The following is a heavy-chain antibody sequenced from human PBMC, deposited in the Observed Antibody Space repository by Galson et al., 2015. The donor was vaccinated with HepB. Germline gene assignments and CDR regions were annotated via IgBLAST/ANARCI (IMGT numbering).Heavy chain of an antibody. Sequence: SLRLSCAAAGFDFNDRYMSWIRQAPGKGLEWISYISSNGKGIYYVDSVKGRFTISRDNAKNLLYLQMNSVRAEDTAVYYCQIGHYFDSWGQGTLVIVSS. D-gene: IGHD2-21*01. J-gene: IGHJ4*02. CDR3: QIGHYFDS. V-gene: IGHV3-11*01. CDR2: ISSNGKGI. CDR1: GFDFNDRY.